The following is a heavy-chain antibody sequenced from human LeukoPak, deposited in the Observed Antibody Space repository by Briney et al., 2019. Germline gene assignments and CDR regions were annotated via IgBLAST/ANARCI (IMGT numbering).Heavy chain of an antibody. J-gene: IGHJ3*02. CDR2: FHHSGST. CDR1: GYSISSGFY. CDR3: ARGSSRWSPRAFDI. Sequence: KPSETLSLTCSVSGYSISSGFYWDWIRQPPGKGLEWIGSFHHSGSTPYNPSLNSRVTISVDTSKNQFSLKLSSVTAADTAVYYCARGSSRWSPRAFDIWGQGTMVTVSS. D-gene: IGHD6-13*01. V-gene: IGHV4-38-2*02.